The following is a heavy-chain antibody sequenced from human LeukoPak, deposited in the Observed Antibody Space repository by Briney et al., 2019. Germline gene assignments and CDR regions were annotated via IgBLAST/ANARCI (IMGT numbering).Heavy chain of an antibody. CDR3: ASGVPYYYDSSGYYSH. J-gene: IGHJ4*02. CDR2: IYTSGST. V-gene: IGHV4-4*09. D-gene: IGHD3-22*01. CDR1: GGSISSYY. Sequence: SETLSLTCTVSGGSISSYYWSWIRQPPGKGLEWIGYIYTSGSTNYNPSLKSRVTISVDTSKNQFSLKLSSVTAADTAVYYCASGVPYYYDSSGYYSHWGQRTLVTVSS.